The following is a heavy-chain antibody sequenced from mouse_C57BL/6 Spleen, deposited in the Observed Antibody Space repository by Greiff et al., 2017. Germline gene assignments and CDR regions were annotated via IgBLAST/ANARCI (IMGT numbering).Heavy chain of an antibody. CDR3: ARAYYSNYGDY. D-gene: IGHD2-5*01. V-gene: IGHV1-54*01. CDR2: INPGSGGT. Sequence: VQLQPSGAELVRPGTSVQVSCKASGYAFTNYLLEWVKPRPGQGLEWIGVINPGSGGTNYNEKFKGKATLTADKSSSTADKQLSSLTSKDSAVYYCARAYYSNYGDYWGQGTTLTVSS. J-gene: IGHJ2*01. CDR1: GYAFTNYL.